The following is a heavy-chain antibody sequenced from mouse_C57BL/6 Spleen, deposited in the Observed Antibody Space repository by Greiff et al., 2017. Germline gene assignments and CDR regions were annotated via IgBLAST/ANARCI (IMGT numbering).Heavy chain of an antibody. CDR3: ARLGHYFDY. D-gene: IGHD4-1*01. CDR1: GYTFTSYT. J-gene: IGHJ2*01. Sequence: QVHVKQSGAELARPGASVKMSCKASGYTFTSYTMHWVKQRPGQGLEWIGYINPSSGYTKYNQKFKDKATLTADKSSSTAYMQLSSLTSEDSAVYYCARLGHYFDYWGQGTTLTVSS. V-gene: IGHV1-4*01. CDR2: INPSSGYT.